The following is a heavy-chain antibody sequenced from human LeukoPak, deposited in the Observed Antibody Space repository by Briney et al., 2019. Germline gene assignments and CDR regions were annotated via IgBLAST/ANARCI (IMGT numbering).Heavy chain of an antibody. V-gene: IGHV3-43*01. CDR1: GFTFDDYT. J-gene: IGHJ6*03. Sequence: PGGSLRLSCAASGFTFDDYTIHWVRQAPGKGLEWVSLITWDGGTTYYADSVKGRFTISRDNSKNSLYLQMNSLRTEDTAFYYCAKDGGSYLYMDVWGKGTTVTVSS. CDR2: ITWDGGTT. CDR3: AKDGGSYLYMDV. D-gene: IGHD1-26*01.